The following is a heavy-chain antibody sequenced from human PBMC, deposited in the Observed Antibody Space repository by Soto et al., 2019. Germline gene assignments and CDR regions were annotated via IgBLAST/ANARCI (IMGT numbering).Heavy chain of an antibody. CDR2: IYYSGST. CDR3: ARFQGNWNYEKNWFDP. Sequence: SETLSLTCTVSGGSISSYYWSWIRQPPGKGLEWIGYIYYSGSTNYNPSLKSRVTISVDTSKNQFSLKLSSVTAAATAVYYCARFQGNWNYEKNWFDPWGQGTLVTVSS. J-gene: IGHJ5*02. D-gene: IGHD1-7*01. V-gene: IGHV4-59*01. CDR1: GGSISSYY.